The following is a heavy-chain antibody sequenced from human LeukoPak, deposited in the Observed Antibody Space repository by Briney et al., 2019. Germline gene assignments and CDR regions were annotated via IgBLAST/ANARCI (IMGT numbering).Heavy chain of an antibody. Sequence: GGSLRLSCAASGFTFSNYAIHWVRQAPGKGLEWVAAISYDGTNKYYADSVKGRFTISRDNSKNTLYLQMNSLRAEDTAVYYCAKDQPYCTNGVCSFDYWGQGTLVTVSS. CDR2: ISYDGTNK. J-gene: IGHJ4*02. D-gene: IGHD2-8*01. CDR3: AKDQPYCTNGVCSFDY. CDR1: GFTFSNYA. V-gene: IGHV3-30*04.